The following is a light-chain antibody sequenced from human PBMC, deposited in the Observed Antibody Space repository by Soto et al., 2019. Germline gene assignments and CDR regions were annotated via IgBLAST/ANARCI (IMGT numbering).Light chain of an antibody. CDR3: AVWIDSLNGLVL. J-gene: IGLJ2*01. Sequence: QSVLTQPPSASGTPGQRVTISCSGSSSNIGGNSVNWYQHVPGTAPKLLIYSNNQRPSGVPDRFSGSKSGTSASLAISGLQSEDEADYYCAVWIDSLNGLVLFGGGTKLTVL. CDR2: SNN. V-gene: IGLV1-44*01. CDR1: SSNIGGNS.